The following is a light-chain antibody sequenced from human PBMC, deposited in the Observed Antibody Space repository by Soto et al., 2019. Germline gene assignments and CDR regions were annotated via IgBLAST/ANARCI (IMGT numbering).Light chain of an antibody. J-gene: IGLJ2*01. V-gene: IGLV2-11*01. CDR1: SSDIGGYTY. Sequence: QSALTQPRSVSGSPGQSVTISCTGTSSDIGGYTYVAWYQQHPGKAPKLMIYDVIKRPPGVPDRFSGSKSGNTASLTISGLQADDEADYYCCSYAGTYTFVVFGGGTQLTVL. CDR3: CSYAGTYTFVV. CDR2: DVI.